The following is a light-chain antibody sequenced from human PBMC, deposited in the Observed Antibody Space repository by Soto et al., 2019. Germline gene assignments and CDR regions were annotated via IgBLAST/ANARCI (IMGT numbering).Light chain of an antibody. J-gene: IGKJ5*01. Sequence: EIVLTQSPATLSLSPGERATLSCRASQSVSSYLAWYQQKPGQAPRLLIYDASNRATGIPARFSGSGSGKDFTLTIGSIEPEDFAVYYCQQRSNWPITFGQGTRLEIK. CDR2: DAS. CDR3: QQRSNWPIT. CDR1: QSVSSY. V-gene: IGKV3-11*01.